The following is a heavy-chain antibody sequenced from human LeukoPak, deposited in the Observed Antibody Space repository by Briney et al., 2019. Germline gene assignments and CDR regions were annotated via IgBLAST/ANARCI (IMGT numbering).Heavy chain of an antibody. CDR3: AKSPYDSSAADY. D-gene: IGHD3-22*01. V-gene: IGHV3-74*01. CDR2: INSDGSST. Sequence: GGSLRLSCAASGFTFSSYWMHWVRQAPGKGLVWVSRINSDGSSTSYADSVKGRFTISRDNAKNTLYLQMNSLRAEDTAVYYCAKSPYDSSAADYWGQGTLVTVSS. J-gene: IGHJ4*02. CDR1: GFTFSSYW.